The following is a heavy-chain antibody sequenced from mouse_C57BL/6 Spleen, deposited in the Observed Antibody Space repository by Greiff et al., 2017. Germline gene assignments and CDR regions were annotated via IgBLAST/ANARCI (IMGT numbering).Heavy chain of an antibody. CDR2: IYPGDGDT. J-gene: IGHJ3*01. CDR1: GYAFSSYW. CDR3: ARWDDYDGFAY. Sequence: QVHVKQSGAELVKPGASVKISCKASGYAFSSYWMNWVKQRPGKGLEWIGQIYPGDGDTNYNGKFKGKATLTADKSSSTAYMQLSSLTSEDSAVYFCARWDDYDGFAYWGQGTLVTVSA. D-gene: IGHD2-4*01. V-gene: IGHV1-80*01.